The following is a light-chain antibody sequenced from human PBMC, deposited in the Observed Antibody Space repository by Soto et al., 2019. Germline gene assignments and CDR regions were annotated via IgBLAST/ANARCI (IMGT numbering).Light chain of an antibody. CDR1: QSVSSY. Sequence: TRSPGTVSSSPGERATLSCRASQSVSSYYLAWYQQKPGQAPRLLIYGASTRATGIPARFSGSGSGTDFTLTISGLQSEDFAVYYCQDSTNWPQPLGEGTRAAIK. V-gene: IGKV3-15*01. CDR2: GAS. J-gene: IGKJ1*01. CDR3: QDSTNWPQP.